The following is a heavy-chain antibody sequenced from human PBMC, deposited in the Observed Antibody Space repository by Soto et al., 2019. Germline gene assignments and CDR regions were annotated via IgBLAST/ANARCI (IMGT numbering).Heavy chain of an antibody. D-gene: IGHD3-16*01. Sequence: GSLRLSCAASVFTFSSYGMHWVRQAPGKGLEWVAVISYDGSNKYYADSVKGRFTISRDNSKNTLYLQMNSLRAEDTAVYYCAKSSDGGGYFDYWGQGTLVTVSS. V-gene: IGHV3-30*18. CDR2: ISYDGSNK. J-gene: IGHJ4*02. CDR3: AKSSDGGGYFDY. CDR1: VFTFSSYG.